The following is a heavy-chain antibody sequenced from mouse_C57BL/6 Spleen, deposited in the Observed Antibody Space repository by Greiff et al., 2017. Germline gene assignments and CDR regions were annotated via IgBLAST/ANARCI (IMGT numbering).Heavy chain of an antibody. CDR1: GYTFTDYN. Sequence: VQLQQSGPELVKPGASVKMSCKASGYTFTDYNMHWVKQSHGKSLEWIGYINPNNGGTSYNQKFKGKATLTVNKSSSTAYMELRSLTSEDSAVYYCARRRYYYGSSYDAMDYWGQGTSVTVSS. CDR3: ARRRYYYGSSYDAMDY. J-gene: IGHJ4*01. D-gene: IGHD1-1*01. V-gene: IGHV1-22*01. CDR2: INPNNGGT.